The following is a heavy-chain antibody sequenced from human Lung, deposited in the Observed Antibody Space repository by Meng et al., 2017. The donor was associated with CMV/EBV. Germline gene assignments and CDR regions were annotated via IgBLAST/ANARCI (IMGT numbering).Heavy chain of an antibody. CDR3: ARGGNFDP. Sequence: QGHRFQSGSELKKPGASVKVSCKASGYTFSTYTINWVRQAHGRGLEWMGWISTNTGTPTYTQGFTGRFVFSLDTSVSTAYLQISSLKAEDTAVYYCARGGNFDPWGQGTLVTVSS. D-gene: IGHD2/OR15-2a*01. J-gene: IGHJ5*02. CDR2: ISTNTGTP. V-gene: IGHV7-4-1*02. CDR1: GYTFSTYT.